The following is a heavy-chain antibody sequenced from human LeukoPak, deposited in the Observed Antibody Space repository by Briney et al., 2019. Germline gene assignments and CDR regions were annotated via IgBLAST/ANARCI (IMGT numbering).Heavy chain of an antibody. D-gene: IGHD6-19*01. V-gene: IGHV3-7*01. Sequence: HPGGSLRLSCAASGFIFSRYWMSWIRQAPGKGLEWVANINQDGSENYYVDSVKGRFTISRDNVKNSLYLQMNSLRAEDTAVYYCARVRGIAVAGTASIYFDYWGQGTLVTVSS. J-gene: IGHJ4*02. CDR3: ARVRGIAVAGTASIYFDY. CDR2: INQDGSEN. CDR1: GFIFSRYW.